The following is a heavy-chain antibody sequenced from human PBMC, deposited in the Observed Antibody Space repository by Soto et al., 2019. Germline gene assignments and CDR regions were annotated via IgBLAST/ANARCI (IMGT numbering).Heavy chain of an antibody. CDR1: GGSISSYY. V-gene: IGHV4-59*08. D-gene: IGHD5-18*01. Sequence: QVQLQESGPGLVKPSETLSLTCTVSGGSISSYYWSWIRQPPGKGLEWIGYIYYSGSTNYNPSLNSRVTISVDTSKNQFSLKLSSVTAADTAVYYCARTIDSYGYFHYWGQGTLVTVSS. J-gene: IGHJ4*02. CDR3: ARTIDSYGYFHY. CDR2: IYYSGST.